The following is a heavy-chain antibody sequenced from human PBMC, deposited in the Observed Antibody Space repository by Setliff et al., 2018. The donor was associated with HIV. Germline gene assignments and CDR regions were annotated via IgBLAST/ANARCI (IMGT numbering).Heavy chain of an antibody. J-gene: IGHJ3*02. CDR1: GYRFTSHW. CDR3: GTHTLNNAFDI. CDR2: IYPGDSET. Sequence: GESLKISCKGSGYRFTSHWIAWVRQMPGKGLEWMGIIYPGDSETRYSPSFQGQVTFSADKTVSTAYLQWSSLKPSDTAMYVCGTHTLNNAFDIWGLGTMVTVSS. V-gene: IGHV5-51*01.